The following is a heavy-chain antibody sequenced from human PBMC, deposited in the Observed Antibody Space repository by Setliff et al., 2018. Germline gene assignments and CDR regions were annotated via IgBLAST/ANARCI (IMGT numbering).Heavy chain of an antibody. D-gene: IGHD1-26*01. CDR3: ASRDSDGGPEYFQH. CDR1: GGSINNYY. CDR2: VYSNVGT. V-gene: IGHV4-4*07. Sequence: KTSETLSLTCTVSGGSINNYYWSWIRQPAGKGLEWIGRVYSNVGTIFNPSLKSRVTMSVDASKNQISLKLMSVTAADTAVYYCASRDSDGGPEYFQHWGQGALVTVSS. J-gene: IGHJ1*01.